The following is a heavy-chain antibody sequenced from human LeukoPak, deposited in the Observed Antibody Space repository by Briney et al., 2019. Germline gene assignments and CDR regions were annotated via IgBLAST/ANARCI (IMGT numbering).Heavy chain of an antibody. V-gene: IGHV3-30*18. Sequence: PGGSLRLSCAASRFTFSSYGMHWVRQAPGKGLEWVAVISYDGSNKYYADSVKGRFTISRDNSKNTLYLQMNSLRAEDTAVYYCAKDFDVLVVVPAVDLDYWGQGTLVTVSS. CDR1: RFTFSSYG. J-gene: IGHJ4*02. CDR3: AKDFDVLVVVPAVDLDY. CDR2: ISYDGSNK. D-gene: IGHD2-2*01.